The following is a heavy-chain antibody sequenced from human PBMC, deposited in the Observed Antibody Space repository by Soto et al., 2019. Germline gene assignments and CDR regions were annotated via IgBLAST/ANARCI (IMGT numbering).Heavy chain of an antibody. CDR3: TTDTRQWLRLDYYYYYGMDV. J-gene: IGHJ6*02. Sequence: GSLRLSCAASGFTFSNAWMNWVRQAPGKGLEWVGRIKSKTDGGTTDYAAPVKGRFTISRDDSKNTLYLQMNSLKTEDTAVYYCTTDTRQWLRLDYYYYYGMDVWGQGTTVTVSS. V-gene: IGHV3-15*07. D-gene: IGHD5-12*01. CDR1: GFTFSNAW. CDR2: IKSKTDGGTT.